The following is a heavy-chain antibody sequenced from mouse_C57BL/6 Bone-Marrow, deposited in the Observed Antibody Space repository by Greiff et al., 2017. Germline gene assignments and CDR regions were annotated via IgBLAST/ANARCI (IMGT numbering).Heavy chain of an antibody. CDR3: ARPPFMIAKAWFAY. CDR1: GFTFSDYY. D-gene: IGHD2-4*01. CDR2: ISNGGGST. J-gene: IGHJ3*01. Sequence: EVKLVESGGGLVQPGGSLKLSCAASGFTFSDYYMYWVRQTPEKRLEWVAYISNGGGSTYYPDTVKGRFTISRDNAKNTLYLQMSRLKSEDTAMYYCARPPFMIAKAWFAYWGQGTLVTVSA. V-gene: IGHV5-12*01.